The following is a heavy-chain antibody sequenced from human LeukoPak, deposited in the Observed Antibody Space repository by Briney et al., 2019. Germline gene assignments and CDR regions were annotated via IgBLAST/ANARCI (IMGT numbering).Heavy chain of an antibody. CDR1: GGSISSGDYY. CDR2: IYYSGST. V-gene: IGHV4-30-4*01. J-gene: IGHJ6*04. Sequence: SQTLSLTCTVSGGSISSGDYYWSWIRQPPGKGLEWIGYIYYSGSTYYNPSLKSRVTISVDTSKNQFSLKLGSVTAADTAVYYCARESVRRRRGYYYYGMDVWGKGTTVTVSS. CDR3: ARESVRRRRGYYYYGMDV. D-gene: IGHD4-17*01.